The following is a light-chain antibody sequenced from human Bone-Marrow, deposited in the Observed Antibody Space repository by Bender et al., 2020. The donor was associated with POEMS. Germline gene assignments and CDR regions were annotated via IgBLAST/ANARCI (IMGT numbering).Light chain of an antibody. CDR1: SSDVGRYSL. Sequence: QSALTQPASVSGSPGQSITISCTGASSDVGRYSLVSWYQQHPGKAPKLLIYEGSKRPSGVSNRFSGSKSGHPASLTISGLQAEDEADYYCCSYAGSVVFGGGTKLTVL. CDR3: CSYAGSVV. CDR2: EGS. V-gene: IGLV2-23*01. J-gene: IGLJ2*01.